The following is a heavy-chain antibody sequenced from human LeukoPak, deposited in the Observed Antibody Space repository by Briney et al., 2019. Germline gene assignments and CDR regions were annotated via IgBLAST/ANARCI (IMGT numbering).Heavy chain of an antibody. CDR1: GFTFSNYA. Sequence: GGSLRLSCAGSGFTFSNYAMIWVRQAPGKGLEWVSAIKGSGSYTKYADSVTGRFNISRDNSKNMLYLQMNSLTADDTAIYYCAKDPNGDYIGAFDFGGQGTMVTVSS. CDR3: AKDPNGDYIGAFDF. D-gene: IGHD4-17*01. J-gene: IGHJ3*01. CDR2: IKGSGSYT. V-gene: IGHV3-23*01.